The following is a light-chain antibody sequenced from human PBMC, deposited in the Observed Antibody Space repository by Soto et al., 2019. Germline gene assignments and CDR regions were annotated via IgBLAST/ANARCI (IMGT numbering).Light chain of an antibody. CDR2: KAS. CDR3: ELSNSYPWT. J-gene: IGKJ1*01. CDR1: QTINVF. V-gene: IGKV1-5*03. Sequence: IQKTQSPSTLSASVGDRVTITYRASQTINVFLAWYQQKPGKAPKLLIQKASRLETGVPSRFSGSGSGTDFALTICGLQPDDFATDSCELSNSYPWTFGQGTKVDI.